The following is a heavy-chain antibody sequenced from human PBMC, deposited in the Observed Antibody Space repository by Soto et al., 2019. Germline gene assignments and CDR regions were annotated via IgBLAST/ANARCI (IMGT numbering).Heavy chain of an antibody. CDR2: IKQDGSEK. J-gene: IGHJ4*02. CDR1: GFTFSSYW. V-gene: IGHV3-7*01. CDR3: ARDSSYDYIWGSYGPM. D-gene: IGHD3-16*01. Sequence: GGSLRLSCAASGFTFSSYWMSWVRQAPGKGLEWVANIKQDGSEKYYVDSVKGRFTISRDNAKNSLYLQMNGLRAEDTAVYYCARDSSYDYIWGSYGPMWGQGTLVTVSS.